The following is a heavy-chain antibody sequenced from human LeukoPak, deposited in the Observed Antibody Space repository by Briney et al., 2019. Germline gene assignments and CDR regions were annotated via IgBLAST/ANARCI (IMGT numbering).Heavy chain of an antibody. J-gene: IGHJ4*02. CDR2: IFPGDSDT. D-gene: IGHD2-21*02. Sequence: GESLKFSCKGSGYSFVSYWIGWVRQMPGKGLEWMGIIFPGDSDTRYSPSFQGQVTISADKSISTAYLQWSSLKASDSAMYYCARNLEYCGGDCYDYWGQGTLVTVSS. CDR1: GYSFVSYW. V-gene: IGHV5-51*01. CDR3: ARNLEYCGGDCYDY.